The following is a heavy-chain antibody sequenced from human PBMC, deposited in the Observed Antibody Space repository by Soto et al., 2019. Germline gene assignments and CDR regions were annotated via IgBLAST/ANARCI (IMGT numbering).Heavy chain of an antibody. CDR3: ARDLGSGYDPGDY. V-gene: IGHV1-69*12. D-gene: IGHD5-12*01. Sequence: QVQLVQSGAEVKKPGSSVKVSCKASGGTFSIYAVSWVRQAPGQGLEWMGGIIPIIGTRNYAQKFQGRITITGDESTSTAYMELSSLKSEDTAVYYCARDLGSGYDPGDYWGQGNLVTVSS. CDR1: GGTFSIYA. CDR2: IIPIIGTR. J-gene: IGHJ4*02.